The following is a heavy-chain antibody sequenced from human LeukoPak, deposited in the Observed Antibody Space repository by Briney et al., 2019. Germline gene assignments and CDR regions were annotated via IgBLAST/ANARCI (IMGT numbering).Heavy chain of an antibody. CDR2: INPNSGGT. V-gene: IGHV1-2*02. Sequence: GASVKVSCKASGYTFTGYYMHWVRQAPGQGLEWMGWINPNSGGTNYAQKFRGRVTMTRDTSTSTTYMEVTSLRSDDTAVYYCARYGDCSNGVCYFDNWGQGTLVTVSS. CDR1: GYTFTGYY. J-gene: IGHJ4*02. D-gene: IGHD2-8*01. CDR3: ARYGDCSNGVCYFDN.